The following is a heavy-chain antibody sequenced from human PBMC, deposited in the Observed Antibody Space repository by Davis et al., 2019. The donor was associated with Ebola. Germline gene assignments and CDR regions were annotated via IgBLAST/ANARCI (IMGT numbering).Heavy chain of an antibody. V-gene: IGHV3-30*03. CDR2: ISNDGSEK. J-gene: IGHJ4*02. D-gene: IGHD6-6*01. CDR1: GFTFSRFG. CDR3: ARDFFEYSSSSFSDY. Sequence: GESLKISCAASGFTFSRFGMHWVRQAPGKGLEWVASISNDGSEKFSADSVKGRFTISRDNPKNTLYLQMNSLRTDDTAVYYCARDFFEYSSSSFSDYWGQGTLVTVSS.